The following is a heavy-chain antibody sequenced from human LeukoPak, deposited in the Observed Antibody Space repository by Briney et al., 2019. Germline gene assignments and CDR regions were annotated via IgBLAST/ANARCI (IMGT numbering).Heavy chain of an antibody. V-gene: IGHV3-64D*06. J-gene: IGHJ1*01. CDR1: GFTFSISA. D-gene: IGHD5-24*01. Sequence: PGGSLRLSCSASGFTFSISAMRWVRQAPGKGLQYVSVISGDGVTTSYADSVKGRFTISRDNSKNTVYLQMSGLRADDTAVYYCVGDGRDGSKKYFHHWGQGTLVTVSS. CDR3: VGDGRDGSKKYFHH. CDR2: ISGDGVTT.